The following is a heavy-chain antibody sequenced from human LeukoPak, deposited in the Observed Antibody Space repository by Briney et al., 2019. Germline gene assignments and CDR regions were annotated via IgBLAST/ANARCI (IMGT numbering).Heavy chain of an antibody. J-gene: IGHJ6*02. V-gene: IGHV4-59*01. CDR1: GGSISSYY. CDR3: ARWVVGATRYYYGMDV. Sequence: SETLSLTCTVSGGSISSYYWSWIRQLPGKGLEWIGYIYYSGSTNYNPSLKSRVTISVDTSKNQFSLKLSSVTAADTAVYYCARWVVGATRYYYGMDVLGQGTTVTVSS. D-gene: IGHD1-26*01. CDR2: IYYSGST.